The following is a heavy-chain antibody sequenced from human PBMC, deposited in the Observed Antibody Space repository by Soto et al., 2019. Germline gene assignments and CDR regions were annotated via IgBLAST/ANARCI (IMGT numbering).Heavy chain of an antibody. J-gene: IGHJ4*02. CDR2: IYTSGST. CDR3: ARTVGAAYYFDF. Sequence: QVQLQESGPGLVKPSETLSLTCTVSGDSMTKYYWSWIRQPAGKGLEWIGRIYTSGSTNYNPSLKSRVTMSIDTSNKHFSLSLKSVTAADTAVYYCARTVGAAYYFDFWGQGALVTVSS. V-gene: IGHV4-4*07. D-gene: IGHD1-26*01. CDR1: GDSMTKYY.